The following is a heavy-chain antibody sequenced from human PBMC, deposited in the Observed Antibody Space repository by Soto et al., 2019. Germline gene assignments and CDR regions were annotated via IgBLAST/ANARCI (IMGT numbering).Heavy chain of an antibody. V-gene: IGHV3-23*01. CDR3: AKDKRRGRLFPMGITGTTRDNAFDI. Sequence: GGSLRLSCAASGFTFSSYAMSWVRQAPGKGLEWVSAISGSGGSTYYADSVKGRFTISRDKSKNTRYLQMNSLRAEETAVYYCAKDKRRGRLFPMGITGTTRDNAFDIWGQGTMVTVSS. D-gene: IGHD1-7*01. J-gene: IGHJ3*02. CDR1: GFTFSSYA. CDR2: ISGSGGST.